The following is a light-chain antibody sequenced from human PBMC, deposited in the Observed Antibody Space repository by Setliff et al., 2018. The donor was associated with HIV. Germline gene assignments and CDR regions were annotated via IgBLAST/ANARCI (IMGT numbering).Light chain of an antibody. V-gene: IGLV1-44*01. CDR2: TNS. CDR1: NSNIGTTT. CDR3: ASWDDSLKVYV. J-gene: IGLJ1*01. Sequence: QSVLTQSPSVSGTPGQRVTISCSGSNSNIGTTTVNWYQRLPGAAPNLLIYTNSHRPAGVPDRFSGSKSGTSASLALSGLQSEDEAEYYCASWDDSLKVYVFGSGTKVTV.